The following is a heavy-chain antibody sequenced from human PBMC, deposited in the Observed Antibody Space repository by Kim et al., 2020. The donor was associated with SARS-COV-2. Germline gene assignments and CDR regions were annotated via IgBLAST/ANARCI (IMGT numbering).Heavy chain of an antibody. Sequence: ASVKVSCKTSGYTFTGYFMHWVRQAPGQGLEWMGWVNPNSGATKYAQKFQGRVTLTRDTSIDTAYLELTSLTSDDTAVYYCAKEGGQLYGRKAAFDVWG. CDR1: GYTFTGYF. V-gene: IGHV1-2*02. CDR3: AKEGGQLYGRKAAFDV. CDR2: VNPNSGAT. J-gene: IGHJ3*01. D-gene: IGHD3-10*01.